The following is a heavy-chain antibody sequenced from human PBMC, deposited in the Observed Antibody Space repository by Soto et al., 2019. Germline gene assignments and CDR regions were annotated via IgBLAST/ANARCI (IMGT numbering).Heavy chain of an antibody. CDR3: ARPDFGDYWYFDL. CDR1: GGPFSSHT. J-gene: IGHJ2*01. D-gene: IGHD4-17*01. Sequence: QDQLVQSGAEVKKPGSSVKVSCKAFGGPFSSHTFIWVRQAPGQGLEWMGRIIPALGTTTYAQKFQGRVTITADESVTTVYMELNSLRTEDTAVYYCARPDFGDYWYFDLWGRGTLVTVSS. V-gene: IGHV1-69*08. CDR2: IIPALGTT.